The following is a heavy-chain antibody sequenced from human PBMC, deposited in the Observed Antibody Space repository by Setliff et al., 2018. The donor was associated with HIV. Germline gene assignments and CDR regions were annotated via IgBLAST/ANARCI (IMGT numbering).Heavy chain of an antibody. CDR2: ISPSSSFT. CDR3: AREGLVATGPGGWLDP. D-gene: IGHD1-1*01. Sequence: GGSLRLSCAASEFPFSSYDMNWVRQALGKGLEWVSSISPSSSFTYYADSLKGRFTISRDNARNSLYLQLNSLRAEDTAVYYCAREGLVATGPGGWLDPWGQGTLVTVSS. CDR1: EFPFSSYD. V-gene: IGHV3-21*01. J-gene: IGHJ5*02.